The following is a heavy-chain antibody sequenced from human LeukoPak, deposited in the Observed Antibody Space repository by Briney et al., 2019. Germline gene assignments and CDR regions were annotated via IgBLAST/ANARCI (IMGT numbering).Heavy chain of an antibody. D-gene: IGHD6-13*01. V-gene: IGHV3-33*01. J-gene: IGHJ4*02. CDR3: ARDRYSSMWSVFEY. CDR2: IWYDGSTK. CDR1: GFTFSSFG. Sequence: GGSLRLSCAASGFTFSSFGMHWVRQSPGKGLEWVAVIWYDGSTKVYADSVKGRFTISRDNSRNTLHLLVNSLRAEDTAVYYCARDRYSSMWSVFEYWGQGALVTVSS.